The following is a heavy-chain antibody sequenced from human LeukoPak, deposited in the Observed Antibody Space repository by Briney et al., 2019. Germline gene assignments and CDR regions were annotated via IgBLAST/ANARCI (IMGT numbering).Heavy chain of an antibody. Sequence: PSETLSLTCAVYGGSFSLYWSWIRQSPVKGLEWIAEIDHRGDTNYNPSVKSRVTISVDTSKNQFSLKVRSLSAADTAVYYCARGATISETGYFDFWGQGTLGTVSS. J-gene: IGHJ4*03. CDR3: ARGATISETGYFDF. D-gene: IGHD5-24*01. CDR1: GGSFSLY. V-gene: IGHV4-34*01. CDR2: IDHRGDT.